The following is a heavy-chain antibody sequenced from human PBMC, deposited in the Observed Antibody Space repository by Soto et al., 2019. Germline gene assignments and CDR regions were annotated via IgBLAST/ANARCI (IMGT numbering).Heavy chain of an antibody. CDR1: GFTFSSYA. CDR3: ARDPGLYDSSGYYYSAAYYFDY. V-gene: IGHV3-30-3*01. CDR2: ISYDGSNK. D-gene: IGHD3-22*01. J-gene: IGHJ4*02. Sequence: QVQLVESGGGVVQPGRSLRLSCAASGFTFSSYAMHWVRQAPGKGLEWVAVISYDGSNKYYADSVKGRFTISRDNYKNTLYLQMNSLRAEDTAVYYCARDPGLYDSSGYYYSAAYYFDYWGQGTLVTVSS.